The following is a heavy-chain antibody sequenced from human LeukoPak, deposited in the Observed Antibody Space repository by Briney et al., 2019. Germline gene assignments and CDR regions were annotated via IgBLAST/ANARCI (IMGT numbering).Heavy chain of an antibody. CDR2: IIPIFGTA. CDR3: ASSLRIAAAGYFDY. Sequence: ASVRVSCKASGGTFSSYAISWVRQAPGQGLEWMGGIIPIFGTANYAQKFQGRVTITTDESTSTAYMELSSLRSEDTAVYYCASSLRIAAAGYFDYWGQGTLVTVSS. V-gene: IGHV1-69*05. CDR1: GGTFSSYA. D-gene: IGHD6-13*01. J-gene: IGHJ4*02.